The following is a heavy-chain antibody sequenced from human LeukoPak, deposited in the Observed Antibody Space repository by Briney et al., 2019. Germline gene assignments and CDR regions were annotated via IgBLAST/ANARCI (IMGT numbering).Heavy chain of an antibody. CDR2: INTNSGAT. Sequence: ASVKVSCRASGYTFTGYYMHWVRQAPGQGLEWMGWINTNSGATNYAQNFQGRVTMTRDTSISTAYMELSRLRTDDTAFYYCARTGTPTADWFDPWGQGTLVTVSS. CDR3: ARTGTPTADWFDP. D-gene: IGHD1-1*01. J-gene: IGHJ5*02. CDR1: GYTFTGYY. V-gene: IGHV1-2*02.